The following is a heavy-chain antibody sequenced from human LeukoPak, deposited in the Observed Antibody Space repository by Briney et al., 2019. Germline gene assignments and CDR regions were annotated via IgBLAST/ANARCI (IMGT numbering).Heavy chain of an antibody. CDR3: VKSPFYDGGGFPFEY. D-gene: IGHD3-22*01. CDR2: ITSGGST. Sequence: SGGSLRLSCAASGFSLSSYMMSWVRQAPGQGLEWVPTITSGGSTYYVDSVRGRFIIARDSSENTLYLQMNSLRAEDTAVYYCVKSPFYDGGGFPFEYWGQGTLVTVSS. V-gene: IGHV3-23*01. CDR1: GFSLSSYM. J-gene: IGHJ4*02.